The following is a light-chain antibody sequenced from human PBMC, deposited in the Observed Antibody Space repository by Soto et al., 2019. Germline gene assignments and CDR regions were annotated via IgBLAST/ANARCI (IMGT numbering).Light chain of an antibody. V-gene: IGLV2-14*01. Sequence: QSVLTQPASVSGSPGQSITISCTGTSSDVGGYNYVSWYQQHPGKAPKLMIYDVTNQPSGVSSRFSGSKSGNTASLTISGLQAEDEADYYCSSYTTSSTWVFGGGTKLTVL. CDR2: DVT. CDR3: SSYTTSSTWV. J-gene: IGLJ3*02. CDR1: SSDVGGYNY.